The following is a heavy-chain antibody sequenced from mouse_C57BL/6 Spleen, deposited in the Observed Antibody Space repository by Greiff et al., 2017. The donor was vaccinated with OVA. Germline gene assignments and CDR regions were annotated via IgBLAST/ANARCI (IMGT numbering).Heavy chain of an antibody. V-gene: IGHV1-82*01. CDR2: IYPGDGGT. J-gene: IGHJ4*01. CDR3: ARGGIYYYAMDY. Sequence: VQLQQSGPELVKPGASVKISCKASGYAFSSSWMNWVKQRPGKGLEWIGRIYPGDGGTNYNGKFKGKATLTADKSSSTAYMQLRSLTSGDSAVYFCARGGIYYYAMDYWGQGTSVTVSS. CDR1: GYAFSSSW.